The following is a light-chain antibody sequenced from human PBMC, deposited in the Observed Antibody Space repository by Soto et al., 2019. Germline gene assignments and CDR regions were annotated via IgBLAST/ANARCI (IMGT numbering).Light chain of an antibody. V-gene: IGLV1-51*01. Sequence: QSVLTQPPSVSAAPGQKVTISCSGSSSNIGGNSVSWYQQLPGTAPKLLIYDDNKRPAGIPDRFSGSKSGTSATLGITGFQTGDEADYYCGSWDSSLSAYVFGTGTKVT. CDR2: DDN. J-gene: IGLJ1*01. CDR1: SSNIGGNS. CDR3: GSWDSSLSAYV.